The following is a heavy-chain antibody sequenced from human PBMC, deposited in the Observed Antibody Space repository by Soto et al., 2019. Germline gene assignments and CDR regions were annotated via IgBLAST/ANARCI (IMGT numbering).Heavy chain of an antibody. CDR3: ESGGRQAYFQH. CDR1: GFTFSSYE. CDR2: ISSSGSTI. J-gene: IGHJ1*01. V-gene: IGHV3-48*03. Sequence: GGSLRLSCAASGFTFSSYEMNWVRQAPGKGLEWVSYISSSGSTIYYADSVKGRFTISRDNAKNSLYLQMNSLRAEDTAVYYCESGGRQAYFQHWGQGTLVTVSS.